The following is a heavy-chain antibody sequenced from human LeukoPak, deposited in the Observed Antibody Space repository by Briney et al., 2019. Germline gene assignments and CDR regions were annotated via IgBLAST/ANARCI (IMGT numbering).Heavy chain of an antibody. J-gene: IGHJ4*02. Sequence: WASVKVSCKASGYTFTSYYMHWVRQAPGQGLEWMGIINPSGGSTSYAQKFQGRVTMTRNTSISTAYMELSSLRSEDTAVYYCARGDRYFDWLLSLLDYWGQGTLVTVAS. CDR1: GYTFTSYY. CDR2: INPSGGST. V-gene: IGHV1-46*01. CDR3: ARGDRYFDWLLSLLDY. D-gene: IGHD3-9*01.